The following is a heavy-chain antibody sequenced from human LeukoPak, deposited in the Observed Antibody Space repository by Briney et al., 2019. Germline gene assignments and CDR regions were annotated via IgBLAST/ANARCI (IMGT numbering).Heavy chain of an antibody. D-gene: IGHD3-22*01. CDR3: ARDLGGYYDSSGELFDY. Sequence: SETLSLTCTVSGGSISSSSYYWGWIRQPPGRGLEWIGSIYYSGSTYYNPSLKSRVTISVDTSKNQFSLKLNSVTAADTAVYYCARDLGGYYDSSGELFDYWGQGTLVTVSS. V-gene: IGHV4-39*07. J-gene: IGHJ4*02. CDR2: IYYSGST. CDR1: GGSISSSSYY.